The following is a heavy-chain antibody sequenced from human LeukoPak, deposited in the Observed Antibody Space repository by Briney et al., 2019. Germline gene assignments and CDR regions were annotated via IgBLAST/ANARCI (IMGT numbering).Heavy chain of an antibody. J-gene: IGHJ4*02. CDR3: ARDLEYSSGFEEV. CDR1: GFTFSDSA. D-gene: IGHD6-19*01. V-gene: IGHV3-73*01. Sequence: PGGSLKLSCAASGFTFSDSAIHWVRQASGKGLEWVGRIRSKANGYATSYAASVKGRFTISRDDSKNTAYLQMNSLRAEDTAVYYCARDLEYSSGFEEVWGQGTLVTVSS. CDR2: IRSKANGYAT.